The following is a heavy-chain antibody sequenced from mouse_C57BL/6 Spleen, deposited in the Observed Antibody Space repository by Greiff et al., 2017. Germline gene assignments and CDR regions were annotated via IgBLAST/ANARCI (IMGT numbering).Heavy chain of an antibody. CDR3: ARGGDYGSSPYAMDY. V-gene: IGHV5-4*03. J-gene: IGHJ4*01. Sequence: EVKLVESGGGLVKPGGSLKLSCAASGFTFSSYAMSWVRQTPEKRLEWVATISDGGSYTYYPDNVKGRFTISRDNAKNNLYLQMSHLKSEDTAMYYCARGGDYGSSPYAMDYWGEGTSVTVSS. D-gene: IGHD1-1*01. CDR1: GFTFSSYA. CDR2: ISDGGSYT.